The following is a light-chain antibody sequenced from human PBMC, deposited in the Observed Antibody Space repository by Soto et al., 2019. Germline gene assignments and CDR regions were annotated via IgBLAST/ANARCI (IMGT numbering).Light chain of an antibody. CDR3: QHHNSYSQT. V-gene: IGKV1-5*01. CDR2: GAS. Sequence: DIQMTQSPPTLSASVGDRVTITCRASQSIRHYLAWYQQMPGKAPKLLIYGASTLQSGVPSRFSGSGSGTEFTLTISSLQPEDFGTYFCQHHNSYSQTFGQGTKVEIK. J-gene: IGKJ1*01. CDR1: QSIRHY.